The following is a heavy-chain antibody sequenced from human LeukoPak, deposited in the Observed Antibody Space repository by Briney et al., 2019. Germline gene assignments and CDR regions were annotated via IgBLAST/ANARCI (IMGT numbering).Heavy chain of an antibody. CDR3: ARDLEYYDFWSGYQNWFDP. CDR2: IYYSGST. V-gene: IGHV4-59*01. D-gene: IGHD3-3*01. CDR1: GGSISSYY. J-gene: IGHJ5*02. Sequence: SETLPLTCTVSGGSISSYYWSWIRQPPGKGLEWIGYIYYSGSTNYNPSLKSRVTISVDTSKNQFSLKLSSVTAADTAVYYCARDLEYYDFWSGYQNWFDPWGQGTLVTVSS.